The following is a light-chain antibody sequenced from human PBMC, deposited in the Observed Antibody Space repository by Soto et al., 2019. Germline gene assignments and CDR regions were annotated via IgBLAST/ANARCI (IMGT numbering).Light chain of an antibody. V-gene: IGKV3-20*01. CDR1: QSVSSTY. Sequence: EVVSTQSPGTLSLSPGERATLSCRASQSVSSTYLAWYQQRPGQAPRPLIYGASTRATDIPDRISGSGSGTDFTLTVSRLEPEDFAVYYCQHYGSTPWSFGQGTKVEIK. J-gene: IGKJ1*01. CDR3: QHYGSTPWS. CDR2: GAS.